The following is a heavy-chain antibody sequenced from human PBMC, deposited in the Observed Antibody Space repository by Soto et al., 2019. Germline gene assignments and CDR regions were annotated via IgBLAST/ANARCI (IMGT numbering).Heavy chain of an antibody. CDR1: GGSISSGGYY. CDR2: IYYSGTT. CDR3: ARQPDY. Sequence: QVQLQESGPGLVKPAQTLSLTCTLSGGSISSGGYYWSWIRQHPGKGLEWIGYIYYSGTTYYNLSLKSRVTILVDTSKTQFALKLSSVTAADTAVYCCARQPDYLHQGTLFNVSS. J-gene: IGHJ4*02. V-gene: IGHV4-31*03.